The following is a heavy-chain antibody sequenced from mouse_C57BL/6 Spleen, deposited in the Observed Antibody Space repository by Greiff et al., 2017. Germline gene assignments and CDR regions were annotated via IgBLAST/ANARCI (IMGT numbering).Heavy chain of an antibody. CDR2: IDPEDGET. D-gene: IGHD1-1*01. CDR1: GFNIKDYY. Sequence: EVKLVESGAELVKPGASVKLSCTASGFNIKDYYMHWVKQRTEQGLEWIGRIDPEDGETKYAPKFQGKATITADTASNTAYLQLSSLTSEDTAVYYCASSLLTTVVAHDYWGQGTTLTVSS. CDR3: ASSLLTTVVAHDY. J-gene: IGHJ2*01. V-gene: IGHV14-2*01.